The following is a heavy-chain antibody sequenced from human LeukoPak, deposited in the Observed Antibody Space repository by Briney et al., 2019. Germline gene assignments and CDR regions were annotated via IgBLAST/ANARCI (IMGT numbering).Heavy chain of an antibody. Sequence: GASVKVSCKASAYTFTAYYIHWVRQAPGQGLEWMGWINPNSGGTNYAQKFQGRVTMTRDTSISTAYMELSGLRSDDTAIYYCAREAVAGTTNFDYWGQGTLVTVSS. CDR3: AREAVAGTTNFDY. J-gene: IGHJ4*02. V-gene: IGHV1-2*02. CDR1: AYTFTAYY. CDR2: INPNSGGT. D-gene: IGHD6-19*01.